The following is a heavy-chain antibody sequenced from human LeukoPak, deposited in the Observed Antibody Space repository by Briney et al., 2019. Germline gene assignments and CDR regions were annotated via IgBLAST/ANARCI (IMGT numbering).Heavy chain of an antibody. Sequence: PGGSLRLSCAASGFTFSSYGMHWVRQAPGKGLEWVAVISYDGSNKYYADSVKGRFTISRDNSKNTLYLQMNSLRAEDTAVYYCARDHEGGFDYWGQGTLVTVSS. V-gene: IGHV3-30*03. CDR1: GFTFSSYG. J-gene: IGHJ4*02. CDR3: ARDHEGGFDY. CDR2: ISYDGSNK. D-gene: IGHD3-16*01.